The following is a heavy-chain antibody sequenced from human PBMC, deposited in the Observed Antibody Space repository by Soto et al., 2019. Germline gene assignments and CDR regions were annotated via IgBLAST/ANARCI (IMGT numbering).Heavy chain of an antibody. Sequence: LRLSCAASGFSFSNYAMNWVRQAPGKGLEWVSAISAGGSNTNYADSVKGRFTISSDNSKNTLYLQMNGLRADDTAVYYCAKEYSTSFDYWGQGTQVTVSS. V-gene: IGHV3-23*01. D-gene: IGHD6-6*01. J-gene: IGHJ4*02. CDR3: AKEYSTSFDY. CDR2: ISAGGSNT. CDR1: GFSFSNYA.